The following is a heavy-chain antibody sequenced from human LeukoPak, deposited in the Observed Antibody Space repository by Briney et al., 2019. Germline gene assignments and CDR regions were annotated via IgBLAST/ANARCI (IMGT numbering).Heavy chain of an antibody. V-gene: IGHV1-69*05. J-gene: IGHJ6*03. CDR2: IIPIFGTA. CDR3: ARGRGAAATYNYYYMDV. D-gene: IGHD6-13*01. Sequence: ASVKVSCKASGGTFSSYAISWVRQAPGHGLEWMGGIIPIFGTANYAQKFQGRVTITTDESTSTAYMELSSLRSEDTAVYYCARGRGAAATYNYYYMDVWGKGTTVTVSS. CDR1: GGTFSSYA.